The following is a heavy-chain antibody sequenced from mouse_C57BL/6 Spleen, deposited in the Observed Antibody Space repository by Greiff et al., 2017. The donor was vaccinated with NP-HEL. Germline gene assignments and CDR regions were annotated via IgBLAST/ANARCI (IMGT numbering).Heavy chain of an antibody. Sequence: QVQLQQSGAELVRPGSSVKLSCKASGYTFTSYWMHWVKQRPIQGLEWIGNIDPSDSETHYNQKFKDKATLTVDKSSSTAYMQLSSLTSEDSAVYYCARGGLTGTGDYFDYWGQGTTLTVSS. CDR2: IDPSDSET. V-gene: IGHV1-52*01. CDR3: ARGGLTGTGDYFDY. J-gene: IGHJ2*01. D-gene: IGHD4-1*01. CDR1: GYTFTSYW.